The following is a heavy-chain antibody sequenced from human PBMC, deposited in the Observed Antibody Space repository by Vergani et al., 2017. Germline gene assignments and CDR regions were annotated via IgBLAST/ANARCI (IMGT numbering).Heavy chain of an antibody. CDR2: ISYDGSNK. D-gene: IGHD3-22*01. CDR3: AREGYYYDSSGYYPPYYYYYVDV. J-gene: IGHJ6*03. CDR1: GFTFSSYA. Sequence: VQLVESGGGVVQPGRSLRLSCAASGFTFSSYAMHWVRQAPGKGLEWVAVISYDGSNKYYADSVKGRFTISRDNSKNTLYLQMNSLRAEDTAVYYCAREGYYYDSSGYYPPYYYYYVDVWGKGTTVTVSS. V-gene: IGHV3-30-3*01.